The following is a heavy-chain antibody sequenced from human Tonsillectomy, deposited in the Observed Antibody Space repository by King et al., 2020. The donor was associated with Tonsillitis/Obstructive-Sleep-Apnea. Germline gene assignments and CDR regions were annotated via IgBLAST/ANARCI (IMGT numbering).Heavy chain of an antibody. D-gene: IGHD3-22*01. CDR1: GFTFRSYW. CDR2: INEDGTEK. Sequence: VQLVESGGGLVQPGGSLRLSCAASGFTFRSYWMTWVRRAPGKGLEWVANINEDGTEKYYVDSVKGRFTISRDNAKNSLYLQMNSLRAEDTAVYYCARDTTPSYYYDSSHYYLDAFDIWGQGTMVTVSS. V-gene: IGHV3-7*03. J-gene: IGHJ3*02. CDR3: ARDTTPSYYYDSSHYYLDAFDI.